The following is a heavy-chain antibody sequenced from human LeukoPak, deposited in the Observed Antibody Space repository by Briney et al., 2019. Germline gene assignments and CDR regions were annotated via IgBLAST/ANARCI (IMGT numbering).Heavy chain of an antibody. J-gene: IGHJ4*02. CDR3: AREPRGGRALFDY. Sequence: GGSLRLSCAASGFTFDDYGMSWVRQAPGKGLEWVSGINWNGGSTGYADSVKGRFTISRDNVKNTLYLQMNSLRAEDTAVYYCAREPRGGRALFDYWGQGTLVTVSS. CDR1: GFTFDDYG. D-gene: IGHD2-15*01. V-gene: IGHV3-20*04. CDR2: INWNGGST.